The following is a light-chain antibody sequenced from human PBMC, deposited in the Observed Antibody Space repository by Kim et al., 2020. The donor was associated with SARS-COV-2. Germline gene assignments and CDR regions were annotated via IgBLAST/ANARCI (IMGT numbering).Light chain of an antibody. CDR3: QQSYSTPFT. V-gene: IGKV1-39*01. Sequence: DIQMTQSPSSLSASVGDRVTITCRASQSISSYLNWYQQKPGKAPKLLIYAASSLQSGVPSRFSGSGSGTDFTLTISSLQPEDVATYYYQQSYSTPFTFGGGTKVDIK. CDR2: AAS. J-gene: IGKJ4*01. CDR1: QSISSY.